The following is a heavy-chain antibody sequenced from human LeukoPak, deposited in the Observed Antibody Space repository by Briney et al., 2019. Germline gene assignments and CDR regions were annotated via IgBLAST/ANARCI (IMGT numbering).Heavy chain of an antibody. D-gene: IGHD3-22*01. V-gene: IGHV3-7*01. CDR2: IKQDGSEK. CDR3: ARDLYYFDSSGYYASDL. Sequence: LPGGSLRLSCAASGFTFSDYWMSWVRQAPGKGLEWVANIKQDGSEKHYVDSLRGRFTISRDNAKNSLDLQMNSLRAEDTAVYFCARDLYYFDSSGYYASDLWGQEPWSPSPQ. CDR1: GFTFSDYW. J-gene: IGHJ5*02.